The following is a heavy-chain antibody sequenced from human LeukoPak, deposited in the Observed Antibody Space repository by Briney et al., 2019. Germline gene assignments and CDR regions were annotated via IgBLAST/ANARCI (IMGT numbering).Heavy chain of an antibody. CDR1: GYTFTSYG. D-gene: IGHD3-10*01. Sequence: ASVKVSCKASGYTFTSYGISWVRQAPGQGLEWMGWINTNTGNPTYAQGFTGRFVFSLDTSVSTAYLQISSLKAEDTAVYYCARDPWWGRNYGSGSSPRFDYWGQGTLVTVSS. J-gene: IGHJ4*02. V-gene: IGHV7-4-1*02. CDR2: INTNTGNP. CDR3: ARDPWWGRNYGSGSSPRFDY.